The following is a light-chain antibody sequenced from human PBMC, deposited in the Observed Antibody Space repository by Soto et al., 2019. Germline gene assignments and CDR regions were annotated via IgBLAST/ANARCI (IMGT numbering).Light chain of an antibody. CDR3: QSYDSRLSGYV. CDR1: SSNIGAGYD. Sequence: VLTQPPSVSGDRGQRVTTSSTRRSSNIGAGYDVHWYQQLPGTAPKLRIYGNSYRPSGVPDPFSGSKSGTSASLAIIGLQAEDEDDYYCQSYDSRLSGYVFGTGTKVTVL. J-gene: IGLJ1*01. V-gene: IGLV1-40*01. CDR2: GNS.